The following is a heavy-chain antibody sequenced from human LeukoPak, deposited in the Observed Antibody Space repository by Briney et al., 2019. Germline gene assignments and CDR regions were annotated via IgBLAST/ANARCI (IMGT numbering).Heavy chain of an antibody. J-gene: IGHJ4*02. D-gene: IGHD6-13*01. V-gene: IGHV3-64D*09. CDR3: VKTIAVAGNFDY. CDR2: ISPNGGST. Sequence: AGGSLRLPCSASGFTFSSYTMHWVRQAPGKGLEYVSAISPNGGSTYYGDSVKGRFTISRDSSKKTLYLQMSSLRAEDTAVYYCVKTIAVAGNFDYWGQGTLVTVS. CDR1: GFTFSSYT.